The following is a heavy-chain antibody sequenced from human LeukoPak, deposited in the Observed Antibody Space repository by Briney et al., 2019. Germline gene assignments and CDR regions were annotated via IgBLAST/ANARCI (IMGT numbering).Heavy chain of an antibody. D-gene: IGHD3-3*01. CDR2: INPGDSDT. Sequence: PGESLKISCQASGYSFTNYWIGWVRQMPGKGLEWMGVINPGDSDTKYGPSFQGQVTISVDKSINTAYLQWSSLKASDTGMYYCARDGGWSSTVGASFDYWGQGTLVTVSS. V-gene: IGHV5-51*01. CDR1: GYSFTNYW. CDR3: ARDGGWSSTVGASFDY. J-gene: IGHJ4*02.